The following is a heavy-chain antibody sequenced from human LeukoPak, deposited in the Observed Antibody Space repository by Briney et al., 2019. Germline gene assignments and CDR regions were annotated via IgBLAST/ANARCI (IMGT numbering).Heavy chain of an antibody. J-gene: IGHJ3*02. V-gene: IGHV1-2*04. CDR2: INPNSGGT. CDR3: ARTSAYYYDSSGYSDHDAFDI. CDR1: GYTFTSYY. Sequence: ASVKVSCKASGYTFTSYYMHWVRQAPGQGLEWMGWINPNSGGTNYAQKFQGWVTMTRDTSISTAYMELSRLRSDDTAVYYCARTSAYYYDSSGYSDHDAFDIWGQGTMVTVSS. D-gene: IGHD3-22*01.